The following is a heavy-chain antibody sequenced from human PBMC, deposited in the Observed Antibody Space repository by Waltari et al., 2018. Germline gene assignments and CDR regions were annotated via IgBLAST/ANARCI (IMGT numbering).Heavy chain of an antibody. CDR3: AREQSLGELSFFDY. Sequence: QVQLQESGPGLVKPSQTLSLTCTVSGGSISSGSYYWSWIRQPAGKGLEWIGYIYTSGSTNYNPSLKSRVTISVDTSKNQFSLKLSSVTAADTAVYYCAREQSLGELSFFDYWGQGTLVTVSS. J-gene: IGHJ4*02. D-gene: IGHD3-16*02. V-gene: IGHV4-61*09. CDR2: IYTSGST. CDR1: GGSISSGSYY.